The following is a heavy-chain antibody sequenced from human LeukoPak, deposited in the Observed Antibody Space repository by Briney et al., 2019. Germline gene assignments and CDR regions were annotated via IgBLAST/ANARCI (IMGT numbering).Heavy chain of an antibody. D-gene: IGHD3-3*01. J-gene: IGHJ3*02. V-gene: IGHV3-53*01. CDR3: ARDEWPLGAFDI. CDR2: IYSGGST. CDR1: GSTVSSNY. Sequence: GGSLRLSCAASGSTVSSNYMSWVRQAPGKGLEWVSVIYSGGSTYYADSVKGRFTISRDNSKNTLYLQMNSLRAEDTAVYYCARDEWPLGAFDIWGQGTMVTVSS.